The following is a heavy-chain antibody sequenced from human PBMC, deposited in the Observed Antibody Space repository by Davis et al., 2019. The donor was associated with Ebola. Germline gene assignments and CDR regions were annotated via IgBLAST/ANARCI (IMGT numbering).Heavy chain of an antibody. CDR3: ARGWDSSGWQN. D-gene: IGHD6-19*01. V-gene: IGHV4-38-2*02. CDR2: IYHSGTA. J-gene: IGHJ4*02. CDR1: GFSISSGYY. Sequence: SETLSLTCTVSGFSISSGYYWGWIRQPPGKGLEWVGFIYHSGTAYYNPSLRSRVTISVDTSKNQFSLKLSSVTAADTAVYYCARGWDSSGWQNWGQGTLVTVSS.